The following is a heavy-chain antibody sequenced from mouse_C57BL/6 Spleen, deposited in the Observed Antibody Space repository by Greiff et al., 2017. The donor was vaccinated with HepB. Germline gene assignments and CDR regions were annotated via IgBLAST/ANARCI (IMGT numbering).Heavy chain of an antibody. CDR3: ARSPYDYDVYFDY. J-gene: IGHJ2*01. V-gene: IGHV1-80*01. D-gene: IGHD2-4*01. CDR2: IYPGDGDT. Sequence: LVESGAELVKPGASVKISCKASGYAFSSYWMNWVKQRPGKGLEWIGQIYPGDGDTNYNGKFKGKATLTADKSSSTAYMQLSSLTSEDSAVYFCARSPYDYDVYFDYWGQGTTLTVSS. CDR1: GYAFSSYW.